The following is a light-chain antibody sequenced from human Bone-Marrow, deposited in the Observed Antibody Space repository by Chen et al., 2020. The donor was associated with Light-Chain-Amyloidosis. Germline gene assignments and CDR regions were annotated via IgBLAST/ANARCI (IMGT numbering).Light chain of an antibody. CDR2: RDP. J-gene: IGLJ2*01. CDR1: DLPTKY. V-gene: IGLV3-25*03. Sequence: SYELTQPPSVSVSPGQTARITCSGDDLPTKYAYWYQQKPGQAPVLVIHRDPERPSGISERFSGASSGTTATLTISGVQAEDEAEYHCQSADSSGTYEVICGGGTNPTVL. CDR3: QSADSSGTYEVI.